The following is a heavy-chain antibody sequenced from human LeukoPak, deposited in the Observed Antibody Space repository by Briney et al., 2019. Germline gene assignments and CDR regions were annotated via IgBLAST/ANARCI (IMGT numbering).Heavy chain of an antibody. CDR1: GFTFSSYA. J-gene: IGHJ4*02. CDR2: ISYDGSNK. CDR3: ARAPRTYYYDSSGYFDY. V-gene: IGHV3-30-3*01. Sequence: GGSLRLSCAASGFTFSSYAMHWVRQAPGKGLEWGAVISYDGSNKYYADSVKGRFTISRDNSKNTLYLQMNSLRAEDTAVYYCARAPRTYYYDSSGYFDYWGQGTLVTVSS. D-gene: IGHD3-22*01.